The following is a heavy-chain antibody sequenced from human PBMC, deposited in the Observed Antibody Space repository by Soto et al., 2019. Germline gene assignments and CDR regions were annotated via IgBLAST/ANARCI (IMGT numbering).Heavy chain of an antibody. D-gene: IGHD6-13*01. CDR1: GYTFTGYY. CDR3: ARGSSSWYRNYFDY. V-gene: IGHV1-3*01. J-gene: IGHJ4*02. CDR2: INAGNGNT. Sequence: ASVKVSCKASGYTFTGYYMHWVRQAPGQRLEWMGWINAGNGNTKYSQKFQGRVTITRDTSASTAYMELSSLRSEDTAVYYCARGSSSWYRNYFDYWGQGTLVTVSS.